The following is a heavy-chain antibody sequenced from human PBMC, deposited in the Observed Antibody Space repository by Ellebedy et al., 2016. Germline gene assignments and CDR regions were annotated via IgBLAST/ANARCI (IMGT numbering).Heavy chain of an antibody. D-gene: IGHD3-10*01. J-gene: IGHJ4*02. Sequence: SETLSLTCTVSGGSVSSGSYYWSWIRQPPGKGLEWIGYIYYSGSTNYNPSLKSRVTISVDTSKNQFSLKLSSVTAADTAVYYCARHSITMVRGVITRYNYFDYWGQGTLVTVSS. CDR3: ARHSITMVRGVITRYNYFDY. CDR1: GGSVSSGSYY. CDR2: IYYSGST. V-gene: IGHV4-61*01.